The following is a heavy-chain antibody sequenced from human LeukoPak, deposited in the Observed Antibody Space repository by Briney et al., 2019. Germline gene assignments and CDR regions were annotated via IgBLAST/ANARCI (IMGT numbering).Heavy chain of an antibody. CDR2: IIPIFGTA. D-gene: IGHD1-1*01. CDR3: ARGQLVPDAFDI. CDR1: GGTFSSYA. J-gene: IGHJ3*02. Sequence: ASVKVSCNASGGTFSSYAISWVRQAPGQGLEWMGGIIPIFGTANYAQKFQGRVTINADKSTSTAYMELSSLRSEDTAVYYCARGQLVPDAFDIWGQGTMVTVSS. V-gene: IGHV1-69*06.